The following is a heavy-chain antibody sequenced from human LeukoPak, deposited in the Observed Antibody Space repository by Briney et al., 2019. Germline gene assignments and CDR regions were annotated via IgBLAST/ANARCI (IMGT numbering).Heavy chain of an antibody. Sequence: PGGSLRLSCAASGFTFSAYSMDWVRQAPEKGLEWVSYIGSSSSPIYYADSVKGRFTISRDNAKNSLYLQMDSLRAEDTAVYYCARDQAHSFDYWGQGTLVTVSS. CDR2: IGSSSSPI. J-gene: IGHJ4*02. V-gene: IGHV3-48*01. CDR3: ARDQAHSFDY. CDR1: GFTFSAYS.